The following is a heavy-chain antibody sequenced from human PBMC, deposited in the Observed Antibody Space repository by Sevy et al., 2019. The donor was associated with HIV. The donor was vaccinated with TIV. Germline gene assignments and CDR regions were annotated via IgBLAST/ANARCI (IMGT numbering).Heavy chain of an antibody. CDR1: GFTVSSNY. V-gene: IGHV3-53*01. J-gene: IGHJ4*02. Sequence: GGSLRLSCAASGFTVSSNYMSWVRQAPGKGLEWVSVIYSGGSTYYADSVKGRFTISRDNSKNTLYLQMNSLRAEDTAVYYCARASSTVTTHFDYWGQRTLVTVSS. D-gene: IGHD4-17*01. CDR2: IYSGGST. CDR3: ARASSTVTTHFDY.